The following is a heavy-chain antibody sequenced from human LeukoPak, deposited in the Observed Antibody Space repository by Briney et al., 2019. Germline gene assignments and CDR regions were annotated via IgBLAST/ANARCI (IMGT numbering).Heavy chain of an antibody. CDR3: ARPYYYDSRIDP. J-gene: IGHJ5*02. D-gene: IGHD3-22*01. CDR1: GGSISSGEYD. Sequence: SQTLSLTCTVTGGSISSGEYDSSWIREPPGKGLEWIAYMYYSGSTYYNPSLKSRVTMSADTSKNQLSLKLSSVTAAATAVYYCARPYYYDSRIDPWGQGILVTVSS. CDR2: MYYSGST. V-gene: IGHV4-30-4*01.